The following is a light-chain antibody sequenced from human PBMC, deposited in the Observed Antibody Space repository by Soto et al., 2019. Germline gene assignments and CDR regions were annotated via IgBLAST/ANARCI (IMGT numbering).Light chain of an antibody. CDR1: QSVSSF. V-gene: IGKV1-5*01. CDR2: DAS. J-gene: IGKJ1*01. CDR3: QHYNSYSEA. Sequence: DIQMTQSPSTRSASVGDIVTITCRASQSVSSFLAWYQQKPGKAPKVLIYDASTLENGVPSRFSGSGSGTDFTLTISSLQPDDFATYYCQHYNSYSEAFGQGTKVDIK.